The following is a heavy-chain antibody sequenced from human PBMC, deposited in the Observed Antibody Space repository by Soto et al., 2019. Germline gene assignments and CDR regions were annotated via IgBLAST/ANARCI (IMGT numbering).Heavy chain of an antibody. J-gene: IGHJ6*02. D-gene: IGHD3-10*01. CDR1: GYTFTSYY. V-gene: IGHV1-46*01. CDR3: AGKGKTMWFGEGTEYGMDV. CDR2: INPSGGST. Sequence: PGGSLRLSCKASGYTFTSYYMHWVRQAPGQGLEWMGIINPSGGSTSYAQKFQGRVTMTRDTSTSTVYMELSSLRSEDTAVYYCAGKGKTMWFGEGTEYGMDVWGQGTTVTVSS.